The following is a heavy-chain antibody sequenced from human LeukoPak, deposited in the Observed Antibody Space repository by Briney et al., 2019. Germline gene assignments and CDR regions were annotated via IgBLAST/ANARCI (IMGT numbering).Heavy chain of an antibody. CDR1: GGSISSYY. CDR3: ARDGQDFWSGYRLDY. D-gene: IGHD3-3*01. Sequence: SETLSLTCTVSGGSISSYYWSWIRQPPGKGLEWIGYIYYSGSTNYNPSLKSRVTISVDTSKNQFSLKLSSVTAADTAVYYCARDGQDFWSGYRLDYWGQGTLVTVSS. CDR2: IYYSGST. V-gene: IGHV4-59*01. J-gene: IGHJ4*02.